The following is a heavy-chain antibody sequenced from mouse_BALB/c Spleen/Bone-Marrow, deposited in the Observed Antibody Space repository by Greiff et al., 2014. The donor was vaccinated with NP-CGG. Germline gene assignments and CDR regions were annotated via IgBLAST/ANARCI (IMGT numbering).Heavy chain of an antibody. D-gene: IGHD1-1*01. CDR1: GYIFTSYT. J-gene: IGHJ2*01. CDR3: AREGTYYAYFDY. Sequence: LVESAAELARPGASVKLSCKASGYIFTSYTIQWIKQRPGQGLEWIRYINPSIGYTEYNQKFKDKTTLTADTSSSTTYMQLSSLTSEDSAVYYCAREGTYYAYFDYWGQGTTPTVSS. CDR2: INPSIGYT. V-gene: IGHV1-4*02.